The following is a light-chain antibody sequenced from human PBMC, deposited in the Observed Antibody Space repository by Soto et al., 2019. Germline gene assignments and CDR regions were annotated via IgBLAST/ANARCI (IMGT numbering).Light chain of an antibody. V-gene: IGLV1-47*02. Sequence: QSVLTQPPSASGTPGQRVTISCSGSSSNIGSNYVYWYQQLPGTAPKLLIYSNNQRPSGVPDRFSGSKSGTSASLAISGLRSEDEADYYCAAWDDSLSVGVFGGGTKVTVL. CDR3: AAWDDSLSVGV. CDR1: SSNIGSNY. J-gene: IGLJ2*01. CDR2: SNN.